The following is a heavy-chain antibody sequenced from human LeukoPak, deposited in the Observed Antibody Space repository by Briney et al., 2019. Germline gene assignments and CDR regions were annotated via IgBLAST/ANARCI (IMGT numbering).Heavy chain of an antibody. CDR2: INPNSGGT. CDR3: ARTSDMWGETDY. D-gene: IGHD3-10*02. CDR1: GYTFTSYY. Sequence: GASVKVSCKASGYTFTSYYLHWVRQAPGQGLEWMGWINPNSGGTNYAQKFQGRVTMTRDTSISTAYMELSRLRSDDTAVYYCARTSDMWGETDYWGQGTLVTVSS. V-gene: IGHV1-2*02. J-gene: IGHJ4*02.